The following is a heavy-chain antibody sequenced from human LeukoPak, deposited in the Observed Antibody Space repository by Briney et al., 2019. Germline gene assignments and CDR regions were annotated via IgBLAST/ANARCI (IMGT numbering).Heavy chain of an antibody. CDR2: IYYSGST. V-gene: IGHV4-39*01. Sequence: PSETLSLTCTVSGGSISSSSYYWGWIRQPPGMGLEWIGSIYYSGSTYYNPSLKSRVTISVDTSKNQFSLKLSSVTAADTAVYYCARRLVFDYWGQGTLVTVSS. J-gene: IGHJ4*02. D-gene: IGHD3-16*01. CDR1: GGSISSSSYY. CDR3: ARRLVFDY.